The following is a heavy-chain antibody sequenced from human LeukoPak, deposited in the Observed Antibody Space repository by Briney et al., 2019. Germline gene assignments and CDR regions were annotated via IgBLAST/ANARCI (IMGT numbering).Heavy chain of an antibody. J-gene: IGHJ3*02. D-gene: IGHD4-17*01. CDR1: GGSIRSYC. V-gene: IGHV4-59*01. CDR2: IYYSGST. CDR3: ARDLVTVTKGFDI. Sequence: SETLSLTCTVSGGSIRSYCWSWIRQPPGKGLEWIGYIYYSGSTNYNPSLKSRVTISIDTSKNQFSLKLSSVTAADTAVYYCARDLVTVTKGFDIWGQGTMVSVSS.